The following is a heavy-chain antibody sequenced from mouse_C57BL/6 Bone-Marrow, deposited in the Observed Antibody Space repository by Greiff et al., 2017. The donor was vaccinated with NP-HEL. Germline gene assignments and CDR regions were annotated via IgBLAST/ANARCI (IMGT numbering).Heavy chain of an antibody. J-gene: IGHJ2*01. CDR1: GYTFTSYG. CDR3: ARYYYGSSYDFDY. Sequence: QVQLQQSGAELARPGASVKLSCKASGYTFTSYGISWVKQRTGQGLVWIGEIYPRSGNTYYNEKFKGKATLTADKSSSTAYMELRSLTSEDSAVYFCARYYYGSSYDFDYWGQGTTLTVSS. CDR2: IYPRSGNT. V-gene: IGHV1-81*01. D-gene: IGHD1-1*01.